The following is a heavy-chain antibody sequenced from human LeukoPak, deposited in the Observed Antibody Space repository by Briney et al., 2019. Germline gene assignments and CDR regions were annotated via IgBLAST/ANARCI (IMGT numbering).Heavy chain of an antibody. Sequence: ASVKVSCKASGYTFTGYYMHWVRQAPGQGLEWMGWINPNSGGTNYAQKFQGRVTTTRDTSISTVYMELSRLRSDDTAVYYCARDFRPNYDFWSGYHFDYWGQGTLVTVSS. D-gene: IGHD3-3*01. CDR2: INPNSGGT. CDR1: GYTFTGYY. J-gene: IGHJ4*02. V-gene: IGHV1-2*02. CDR3: ARDFRPNYDFWSGYHFDY.